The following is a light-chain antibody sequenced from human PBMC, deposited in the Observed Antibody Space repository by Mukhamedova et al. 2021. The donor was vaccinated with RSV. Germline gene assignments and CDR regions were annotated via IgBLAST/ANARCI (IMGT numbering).Light chain of an antibody. J-gene: IGKJ1*01. Sequence: WYQCRVHGKAPKLLIYKASSLESGVPSRFSGSGSGTEFTLTISSLQPDDFATYYCQQYSSYWTFGQGTKVEIK. V-gene: IGKV1-5*03. CDR3: QQYSSYWT. CDR2: KAS.